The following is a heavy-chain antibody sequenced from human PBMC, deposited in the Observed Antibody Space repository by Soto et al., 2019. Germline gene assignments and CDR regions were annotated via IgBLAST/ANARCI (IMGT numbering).Heavy chain of an antibody. CDR3: VRDGPDYDFWSGYPFDY. CDR1: GFTFRSHW. V-gene: IGHV3-74*01. J-gene: IGHJ4*02. D-gene: IGHD3-3*01. Sequence: EVQLVESGGGSVQPGGSLRLSCVASGFTFRSHWMHWVRQFPGKGLVWVSRISSNGSTTNYADAVKGRFSISRDNSKNTLYLQMDSLGPEDTAVYDCVRDGPDYDFWSGYPFDYWGQGTLVAVSA. CDR2: ISSNGSTT.